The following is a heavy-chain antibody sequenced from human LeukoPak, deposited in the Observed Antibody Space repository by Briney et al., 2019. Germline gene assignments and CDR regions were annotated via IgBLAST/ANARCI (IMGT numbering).Heavy chain of an antibody. CDR2: IYYSGST. J-gene: IGHJ4*02. CDR1: GGSIGSGGYY. Sequence: PSQTLSLTCTVSGGSIGSGGYYWSWIRQHPGKGLEWIGYIYYSGSTYYNPSLKSRVTISVDTSKNQFSLKLSSVTAADTAVYYCARDRSFDYWAREPWSPSPQ. CDR3: ARDRSFDY. V-gene: IGHV4-30-4*08.